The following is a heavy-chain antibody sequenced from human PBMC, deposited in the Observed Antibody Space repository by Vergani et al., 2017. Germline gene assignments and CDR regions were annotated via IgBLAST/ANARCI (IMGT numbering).Heavy chain of an antibody. CDR2: IYSGGST. Sequence: EVQLVESGGGLVQPGGSLRLSCAASGFTVSSNYMSWVRQAPGKGLEWVSVIYSGGSTYYADSVKGRFTISRDNAKNTLYLQMNSLRAEDTAVYYCARDCRGCPFDIWGQGTMVTVSS. J-gene: IGHJ3*02. V-gene: IGHV3-66*01. D-gene: IGHD6-19*01. CDR1: GFTVSSNY. CDR3: ARDCRGCPFDI.